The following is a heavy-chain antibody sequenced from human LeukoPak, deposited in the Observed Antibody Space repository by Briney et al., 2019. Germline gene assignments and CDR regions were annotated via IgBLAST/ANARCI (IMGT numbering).Heavy chain of an antibody. D-gene: IGHD6-13*01. CDR2: INHSGST. Sequence: SSETLSLTCAVYGGSFSGYYWTWIRQPPGKGLEWIGEINHSGSTTYNPALKSRVTISVDTSKNQFSLKLSSVTAADTAVYYCARDPHSSSWVYWGQRTLVTVSS. CDR3: ARDPHSSSWVY. V-gene: IGHV4-34*01. CDR1: GGSFSGYY. J-gene: IGHJ4*02.